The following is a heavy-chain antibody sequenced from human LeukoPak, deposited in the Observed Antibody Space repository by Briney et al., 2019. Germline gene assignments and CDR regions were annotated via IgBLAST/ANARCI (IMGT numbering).Heavy chain of an antibody. CDR1: GFTVSSHY. V-gene: IGHV3-53*01. D-gene: IGHD4-11*01. CDR3: ARIGYSDYSFAY. J-gene: IGHJ4*02. CDR2: LYAGGST. Sequence: GGSLRLSCAASGFTVSSHYLSWVRQAPGKGLEWVSFLYAGGSTFYADSVKGRFTISRDNSKNTLYLQMDSLRAEDTAVYFCARIGYSDYSFAYWGQGTLVTVSS.